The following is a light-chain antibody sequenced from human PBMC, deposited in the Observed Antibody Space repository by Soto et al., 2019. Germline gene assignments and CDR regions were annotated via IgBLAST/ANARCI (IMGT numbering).Light chain of an antibody. CDR1: QSVSSSY. V-gene: IGKV3D-20*02. CDR2: GAS. Sequence: EILLTQSPGTLSLSPGGRAPPSCRARQSVSSSYLAWYQQKPGQAPRLLIYGASNRATGIPDRFGGSRSGTEFTLTINKLEPEDFAVYYCQQRNVWPPITFGQGTRLEIK. J-gene: IGKJ5*01. CDR3: QQRNVWPPIT.